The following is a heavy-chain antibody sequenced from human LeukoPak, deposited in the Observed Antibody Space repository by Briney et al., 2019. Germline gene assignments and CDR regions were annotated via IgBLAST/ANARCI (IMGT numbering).Heavy chain of an antibody. CDR1: GGSISSYY. V-gene: IGHV4-59*01. CDR2: IYYSGST. Sequence: SGTLSLTCTVSGGSISSYYWSWIRQPPGKGLEWIGYIYYSGSTNYNPSLKSRVTISVDTSKNQFSLKLSSVTAADTAVYYCARENNYYYYMDVWGKGTTVTVSS. CDR3: ARENNYYYYMDV. J-gene: IGHJ6*03.